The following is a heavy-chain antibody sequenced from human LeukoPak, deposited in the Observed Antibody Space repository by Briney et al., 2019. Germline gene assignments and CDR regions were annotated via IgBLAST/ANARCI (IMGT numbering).Heavy chain of an antibody. CDR2: INPNSGGT. CDR3: GRDKGPFRPDFDY. J-gene: IGHJ4*02. CDR1: GYTFTGYY. V-gene: IGHV1-2*02. Sequence: ASVKVSCKASGYTFTGYYMHWVRQAPGQGLEWMGWINPNSGGTNYAQKFQGRVTMTRDTSISTAYMELSRLRSDDTAVYYCGRDKGPFRPDFDYWGQGTLVTVSS. D-gene: IGHD3-3*02.